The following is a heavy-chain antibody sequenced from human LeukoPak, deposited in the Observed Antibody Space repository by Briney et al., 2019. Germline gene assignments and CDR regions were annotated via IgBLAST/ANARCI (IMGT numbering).Heavy chain of an antibody. CDR2: IRYDGSNK. CDR3: AKAGSGRYRWYYFDY. D-gene: IGHD1-26*01. Sequence: GGSLRLSCAASGFTFSSYGMHGVRQAPGKGLEGGAFIRYDGSNKYYADSVKGRFTISRDNSKNTLYLQMNSLRAEDTAVYYCAKAGSGRYRWYYFDYWGQGTLVTVSS. CDR1: GFTFSSYG. V-gene: IGHV3-30*02. J-gene: IGHJ4*02.